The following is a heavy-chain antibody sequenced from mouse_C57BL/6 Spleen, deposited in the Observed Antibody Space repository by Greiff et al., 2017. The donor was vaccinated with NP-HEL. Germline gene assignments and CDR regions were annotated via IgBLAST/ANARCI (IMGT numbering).Heavy chain of an antibody. CDR3: ARKWSNYDAMDY. CDR1: GFSLTSYG. CDR2: IWSGGST. J-gene: IGHJ4*01. V-gene: IGHV2-2*01. D-gene: IGHD2-5*01. Sequence: VQLQQSGPGLVQPSQSLSITCTVSGFSLTSYGVHWVRQSPGKGLEWLGVIWSGGSTDYNAAFISRLSISKDNSKSQVFFKMNSLQADDTAIYYCARKWSNYDAMDYWGQGTSVTVSS.